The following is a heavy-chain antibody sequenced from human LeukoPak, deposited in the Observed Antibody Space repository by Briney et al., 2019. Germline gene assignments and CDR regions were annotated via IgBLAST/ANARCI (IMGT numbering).Heavy chain of an antibody. CDR3: ARAPGSTYDN. Sequence: SETLSLTCAVYGGSFSGYYWSWIRQPPGKGLEWIGEINHSGSTNYNPSLKSRVTISVDTSKNQFSLKLSSVTAADTAVYYCARAPGSTYDNWGQGTLVTVSS. D-gene: IGHD2-2*01. V-gene: IGHV4-34*01. J-gene: IGHJ4*02. CDR2: INHSGST. CDR1: GGSFSGYY.